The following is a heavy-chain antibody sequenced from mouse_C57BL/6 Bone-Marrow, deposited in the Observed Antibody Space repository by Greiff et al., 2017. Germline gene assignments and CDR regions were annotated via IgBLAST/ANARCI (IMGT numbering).Heavy chain of an antibody. CDR3: ARSTVVANYLDY. D-gene: IGHD1-1*01. J-gene: IGHJ2*01. V-gene: IGHV1-52*01. CDR1: GYTFTSYW. CDR2: IDPSDSET. Sequence: QVQLQQPGAELVRPGSSVKLSCKASGYTFTSYWMHWVKQRPIQGLEWIGNIDPSDSETHYNQKFKDKATLTVDKSSSTAYMQLSSLTSEDSAVYYCARSTVVANYLDYWGQGTTLTVSS.